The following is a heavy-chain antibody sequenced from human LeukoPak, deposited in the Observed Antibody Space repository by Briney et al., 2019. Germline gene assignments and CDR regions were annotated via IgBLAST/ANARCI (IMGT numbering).Heavy chain of an antibody. CDR1: GFTFGDYA. D-gene: IGHD3-3*01. Sequence: GGSLRLSCTASGFTFGDYAMSWVRQAPGKGLEWVGFIRSKAYGGTTEYAVSVKGRFTISRDDSKSIAYLQMNSLKTEDTAVYYCTRGDLYYDFWSGYYRPYYFDCWGQGTLVTVSS. J-gene: IGHJ4*02. CDR2: IRSKAYGGTT. V-gene: IGHV3-49*04. CDR3: TRGDLYYDFWSGYYRPYYFDC.